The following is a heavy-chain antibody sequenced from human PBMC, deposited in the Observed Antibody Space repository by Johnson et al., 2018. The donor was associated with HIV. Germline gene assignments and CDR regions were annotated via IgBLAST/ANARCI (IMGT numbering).Heavy chain of an antibody. Sequence: QVLLVESGGGLVKPGGSLRLSCAASGFTFSSYGMHWVRQAPGKGLEWVAVIRYDGSNKYYADSVKGRFTISRDNSKNTLYLQMNSLRAEDTAVYYCAKDREGYSGYDFGDAFDIWGQGTMVTVSS. J-gene: IGHJ3*02. V-gene: IGHV3-30*02. D-gene: IGHD5-12*01. CDR3: AKDREGYSGYDFGDAFDI. CDR1: GFTFSSYG. CDR2: IRYDGSNK.